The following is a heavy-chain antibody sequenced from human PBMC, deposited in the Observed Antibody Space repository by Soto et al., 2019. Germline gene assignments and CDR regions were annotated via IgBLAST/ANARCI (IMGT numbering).Heavy chain of an antibody. D-gene: IGHD3-10*01. CDR2: CRSRADNYAT. CDR1: GITFSDHD. V-gene: IGHV3-72*01. Sequence: EVQLVESGGGLVQPGGSLRLSCATSGITFSDHDMDWVRQAPGKGLEWLGRCRSRADNYATDYAASVKGRFTFSRDDSKSSRSLQMRSLKTGDTAMYYCVLWVRGLINYWGQGPLVTVSS. J-gene: IGHJ4*02. CDR3: VLWVRGLINY.